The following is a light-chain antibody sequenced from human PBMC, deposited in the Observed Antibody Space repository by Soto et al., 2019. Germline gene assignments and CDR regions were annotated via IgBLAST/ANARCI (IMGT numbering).Light chain of an antibody. CDR3: ATWDDSVFV. CDR2: TND. CDR1: TSNIGTNT. V-gene: IGLV1-44*01. J-gene: IGLJ1*01. Sequence: QAVVTQPPSASGTPGQTITISCSGSTSNIGTNTVDWFQHLPGSAPKLLIYTNDQRPSGVPDRFSGSRSGTSASLAISGLQSEDEADYYCATWDDSVFVFGTGTKVTVL.